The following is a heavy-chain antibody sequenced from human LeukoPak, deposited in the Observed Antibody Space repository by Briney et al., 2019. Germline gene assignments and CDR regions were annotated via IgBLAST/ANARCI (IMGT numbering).Heavy chain of an antibody. D-gene: IGHD2-15*01. CDR3: PRPLGYCSGGSCFPFDY. CDR2: INQDGSEI. J-gene: IGHJ4*02. V-gene: IGHV3-7*05. Sequence: GGSLRLSCAASGFTFPNYWMTWVRQAPGKGLEWVANINQDGSEIYFVDSVKGRFTISRDNAKNAVFLQMNSLRVEDTAVYYCPRPLGYCSGGSCFPFDYWGQGILVTVSS. CDR1: GFTFPNYW.